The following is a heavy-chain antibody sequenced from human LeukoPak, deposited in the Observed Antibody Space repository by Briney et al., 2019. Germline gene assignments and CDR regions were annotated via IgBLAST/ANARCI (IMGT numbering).Heavy chain of an antibody. J-gene: IGHJ4*02. Sequence: SETLSLTCTVSGGSISSYYWSWIRQPPGKGLEWIGYIYDSGSIKYNPSLKSRVTISVDTSKNQFSLKLSSVTAADTAVYYCARGGGSPRVFDYWGQGTLVTVPS. D-gene: IGHD1-26*01. CDR3: ARGGGSPRVFDY. V-gene: IGHV4-59*08. CDR2: IYDSGSI. CDR1: GGSISSYY.